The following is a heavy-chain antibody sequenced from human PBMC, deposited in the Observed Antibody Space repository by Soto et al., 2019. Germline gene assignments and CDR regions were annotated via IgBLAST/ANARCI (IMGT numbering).Heavy chain of an antibody. CDR3: VRDTQYSSSWPLYFDY. Sequence: QVQLVESGGGVVQLGRSLRLSCAASGFTFSSYGMHWVRQAPGKGLEWVAVIWYDGSNKYYADSVKGRFTISRDNSKNTLYLQMNSLRAEDTAVYYCVRDTQYSSSWPLYFDYWGQGTLVTVSS. CDR2: IWYDGSNK. D-gene: IGHD6-13*01. CDR1: GFTFSSYG. V-gene: IGHV3-33*01. J-gene: IGHJ4*02.